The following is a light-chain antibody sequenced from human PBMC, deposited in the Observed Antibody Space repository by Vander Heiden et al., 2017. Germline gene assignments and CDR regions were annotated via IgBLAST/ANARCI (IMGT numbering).Light chain of an antibody. Sequence: IVSTQSPGALSLSPGERATLSRRASQSVTSSYLAWYQQKPGQAPRLHIYAASSRATGIPDRFSGSGSGTDFTLTISRLETEDFAVYYCQQYSSSHSITFGQGTRLEIK. V-gene: IGKV3-20*01. CDR3: QQYSSSHSIT. CDR1: QSVTSSY. J-gene: IGKJ5*01. CDR2: AAS.